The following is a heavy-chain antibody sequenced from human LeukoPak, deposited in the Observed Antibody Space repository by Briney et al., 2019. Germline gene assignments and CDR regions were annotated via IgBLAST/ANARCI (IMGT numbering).Heavy chain of an antibody. V-gene: IGHV4-59*08. CDR1: GGSINYYY. CDR2: IYYSGTT. J-gene: IGHJ4*02. D-gene: IGHD2-15*01. Sequence: SETLSLTCTVSGGSINYYYWSWIRQPPGKGLEWIGYIYYSGTTNYNPSLKSRVTISVDTSKNEFSLNLSSVTAADTAQYYCARKGGTFDSWGQGILVTVSS. CDR3: ARKGGTFDS.